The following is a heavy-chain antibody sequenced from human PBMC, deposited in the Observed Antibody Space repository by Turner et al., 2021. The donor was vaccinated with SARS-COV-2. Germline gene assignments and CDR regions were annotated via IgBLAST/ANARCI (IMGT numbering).Heavy chain of an antibody. J-gene: IGHJ4*02. V-gene: IGHV4-34*01. Sequence: QVQLQQRGAGPLKPSETLSLICAVNGGSLSGYYWTWIRQHPGKGLEWIGKVHHYGTTYYNPSLKGRVSMSVETSKNQFSLKLNYVTAADTAFYYCARGDDPRKSGVVWGQGTLVTVSS. CDR1: GGSLSGYY. CDR3: ARGDDPRKSGVV. D-gene: IGHD3-3*01. CDR2: VHHYGTT.